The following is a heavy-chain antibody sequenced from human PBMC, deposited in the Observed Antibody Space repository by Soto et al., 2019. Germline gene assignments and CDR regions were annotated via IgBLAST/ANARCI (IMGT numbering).Heavy chain of an antibody. D-gene: IGHD3-3*01. J-gene: IGHJ5*02. CDR2: INHSGST. Sequence: PSETLSLTCAVYGGSFSGYYWSWIRQPPGKGLEWIGEINHSGSTNYNPSLKSRVTISVDTSKNQFSLKLSSVTAADTAVYYCARVAVPKYDFWSGYSLPPWFDPWGQGTLVTVSS. CDR3: ARVAVPKYDFWSGYSLPPWFDP. CDR1: GGSFSGYY. V-gene: IGHV4-34*01.